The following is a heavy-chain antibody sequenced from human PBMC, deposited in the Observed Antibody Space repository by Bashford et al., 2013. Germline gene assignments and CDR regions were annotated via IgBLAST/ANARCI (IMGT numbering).Heavy chain of an antibody. CDR3: ARLWVGGRYYYDSSGYYYFDN. Sequence: ASVKVSCKASGYTFTSYGISWVRQAPGQGPEWMGWISGNNGNTNYAQKLQGRVTMTRDTSTSTAYMELRSLRSDDTAVYYCARLWVGGRYYYDSSGYYYFDNWGQGTLVTVSS. CDR1: GYTFTSYG. CDR2: ISGNNGNT. J-gene: IGHJ4*02. V-gene: IGHV1-18*04. D-gene: IGHD3-22*01.